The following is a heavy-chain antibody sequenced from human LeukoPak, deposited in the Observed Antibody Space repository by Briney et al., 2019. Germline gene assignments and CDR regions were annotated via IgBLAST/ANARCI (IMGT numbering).Heavy chain of an antibody. CDR2: IYYSGRT. V-gene: IGHV4-59*01. CDR1: GGSISTYY. D-gene: IGHD3-3*01. Sequence: PSETLSLTCSVSGGSISTYYWSWIRQPPGKGLEWIGYIYYSGRTNYNPSLKTRVTMSVDTSKNQFSLKLSSVTAADTAVYYCARDNGYYTGGIFDYWGQGALVTVAS. J-gene: IGHJ4*02. CDR3: ARDNGYYTGGIFDY.